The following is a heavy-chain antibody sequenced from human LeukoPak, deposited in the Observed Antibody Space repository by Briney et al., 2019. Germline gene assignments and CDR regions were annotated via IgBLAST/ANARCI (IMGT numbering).Heavy chain of an antibody. D-gene: IGHD4-17*01. V-gene: IGHV3-30-3*01. Sequence: GGSLRLSCAASGXTFSSYAMHWVRQAPGKGLEWVAVISYDGSNKYYADSVKGRFTISRDNSKNTLYLQMNSLRAEDTAVYYCARDGRGEDYGDYDDAFDIWGQGTMVTVSS. CDR2: ISYDGSNK. CDR3: ARDGRGEDYGDYDDAFDI. CDR1: GXTFSSYA. J-gene: IGHJ3*02.